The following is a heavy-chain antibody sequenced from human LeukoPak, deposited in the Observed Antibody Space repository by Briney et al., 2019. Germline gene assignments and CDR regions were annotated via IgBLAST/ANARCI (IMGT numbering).Heavy chain of an antibody. Sequence: SETLSLTCAVYGGSFSGYYWSWIRQPPGKGLEWIGEINHSGSTNYNPSLKSRVTISVDTSKNQFSLKLSSVTAAHTAVYYCARTTEGGYGYGYFYYYYMDVWGKGTTVTISS. J-gene: IGHJ6*03. CDR3: ARTTEGGYGYGYFYYYYMDV. CDR2: INHSGST. CDR1: GGSFSGYY. D-gene: IGHD5-18*01. V-gene: IGHV4-34*01.